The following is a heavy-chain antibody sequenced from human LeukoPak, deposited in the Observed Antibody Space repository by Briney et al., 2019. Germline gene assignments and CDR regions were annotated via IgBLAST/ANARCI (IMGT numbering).Heavy chain of an antibody. CDR3: ARSYYYDGRGSHVY. CDR2: ISSSGSTI. CDR1: RFTFDDYA. J-gene: IGHJ4*02. V-gene: IGHV3-48*03. D-gene: IGHD3-22*01. Sequence: GGSLRLSCAASRFTFDDYAMHWVRQAPGKGLEWVSYISSSGSTIYYADSVKGRFTISRDNAKNSLYLQMNSLRAEDTAVYYCARSYYYDGRGSHVYWGQGTLVTVSS.